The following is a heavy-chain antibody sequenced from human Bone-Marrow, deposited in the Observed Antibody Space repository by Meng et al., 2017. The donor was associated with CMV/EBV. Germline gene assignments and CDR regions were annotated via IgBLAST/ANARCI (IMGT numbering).Heavy chain of an antibody. CDR2: INPKSGGT. CDR1: GYTLTDYY. D-gene: IGHD1-26*01. V-gene: IGHV1-2*02. CDR3: ARESIIVGATEFDY. Sequence: ASVKVSCKASGYTLTDYYMHWVRQAPGQGREWMGWINPKSGGTKYAQKFQGRVTMTRDTSISTVYMDLSTLRSDDTAVYYCARESIIVGATEFDYWGQGTLVTVSS. J-gene: IGHJ4*02.